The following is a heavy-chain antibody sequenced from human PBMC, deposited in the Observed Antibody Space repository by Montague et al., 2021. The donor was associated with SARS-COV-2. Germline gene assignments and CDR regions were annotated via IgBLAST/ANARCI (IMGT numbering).Heavy chain of an antibody. J-gene: IGHJ4*02. CDR3: AYYCDYAFDY. D-gene: IGHD4-17*01. CDR1: GFTFDDYA. Sequence: SLRLSCAASGFTFDDYAMHWVRQAPGKGLEWVSGICWGSGSIDYADSVKGRFTISRDNAKNTLYLQMNSLRAEDTAFYYCAYYCDYAFDYWGQGTLVTVSS. V-gene: IGHV3-9*01. CDR2: ICWGSGSI.